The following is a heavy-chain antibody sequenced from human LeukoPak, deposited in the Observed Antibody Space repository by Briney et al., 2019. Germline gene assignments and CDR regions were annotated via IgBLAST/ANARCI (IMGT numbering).Heavy chain of an antibody. CDR3: ARMDLIVGATNFDY. CDR1: GYTCTSYG. J-gene: IGHJ4*02. D-gene: IGHD1-26*01. CDR2: ISAYNGNT. Sequence: ASVKVSCKASGYTCTSYGISWVRQAPGQGLEWMGWISAYNGNTNYAQKLQGRVTMTTDTSTSTAYMELRSLRSDDTAVYYCARMDLIVGATNFDYWGQGTLVTVSS. V-gene: IGHV1-18*01.